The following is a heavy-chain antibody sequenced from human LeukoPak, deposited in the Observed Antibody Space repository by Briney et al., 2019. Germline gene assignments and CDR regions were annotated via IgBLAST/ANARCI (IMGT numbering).Heavy chain of an antibody. J-gene: IGHJ4*02. V-gene: IGHV4-34*01. CDR3: ARVRVPPHSRNFDY. CDR2: INHSGST. Sequence: PSETLSLTCAVYGGSFSGYYWSWIRQPPGKGLEWIGEINHSGSTNYNPSLKSRVTISVDTSKNQLSLRLSSVTAADTAVYYCARVRVPPHSRNFDYWGQGTLVTVSS. D-gene: IGHD1-26*01. CDR1: GGSFSGYY.